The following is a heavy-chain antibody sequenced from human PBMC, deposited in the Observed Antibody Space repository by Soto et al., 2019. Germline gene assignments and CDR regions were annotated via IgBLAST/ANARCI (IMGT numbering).Heavy chain of an antibody. Sequence: SETLSLTCTVSGGSISSYYWSWIRQPPGKGLEWIGYIYYSGSTNYNPSLKSRVTISVDTSKNQFSLKLSSVTAADTAVYYCARWDVLRFLEWPTGWFDPWGQGTLVTVSS. J-gene: IGHJ5*02. CDR2: IYYSGST. CDR1: GGSISSYY. CDR3: ARWDVLRFLEWPTGWFDP. D-gene: IGHD3-3*01. V-gene: IGHV4-59*01.